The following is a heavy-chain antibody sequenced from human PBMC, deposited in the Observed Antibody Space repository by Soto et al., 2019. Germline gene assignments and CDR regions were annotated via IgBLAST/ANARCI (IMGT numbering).Heavy chain of an antibody. CDR2: IWYDGSNK. CDR1: GFTFSSYG. CDR3: ARIAAPYYYDSSGYLSYFDY. D-gene: IGHD3-22*01. J-gene: IGHJ4*02. Sequence: GGSLRLSCAASGFTFSSYGMHWVRQAPGKGLEWVAVIWYDGSNKYYADSVKGRFTISRDNSKNTLYLQMNSLRAEDTAVYYCARIAAPYYYDSSGYLSYFDYWGQGTLVTVSS. V-gene: IGHV3-33*01.